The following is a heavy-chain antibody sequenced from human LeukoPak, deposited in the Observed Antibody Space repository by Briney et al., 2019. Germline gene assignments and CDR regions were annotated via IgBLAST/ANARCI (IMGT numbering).Heavy chain of an antibody. J-gene: IGHJ4*02. D-gene: IGHD1-1*01. CDR3: ARVGTPQLSSSPTGYFDY. CDR2: INHSGST. Sequence: SETLSLTCAVYGGSFSGYYWSWTRQPPGKGLEWIGEINHSGSTNYNPSLKSRVTISVDTSKNQFSLKLSSVTAADTAVYYCARVGTPQLSSSPTGYFDYWGQGTLVTVSS. CDR1: GGSFSGYY. V-gene: IGHV4-34*01.